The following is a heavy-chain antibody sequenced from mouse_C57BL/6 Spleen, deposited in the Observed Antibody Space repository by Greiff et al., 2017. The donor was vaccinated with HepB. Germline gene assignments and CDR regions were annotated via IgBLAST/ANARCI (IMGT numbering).Heavy chain of an antibody. CDR2: IHPSDSDT. CDR3: AIWITTVVADY. D-gene: IGHD1-1*01. Sequence: SFNSSVYTFTSYWMHWVKQRPGQGLEWIGRIHPSDSDTNYNQKFKGKATLTVDKSSSTAYMQLSSLTSEDSAVYYCAIWITTVVADYWGQGTTLTVSS. J-gene: IGHJ2*01. CDR1: VYTFTSYW. V-gene: IGHV1-74*01.